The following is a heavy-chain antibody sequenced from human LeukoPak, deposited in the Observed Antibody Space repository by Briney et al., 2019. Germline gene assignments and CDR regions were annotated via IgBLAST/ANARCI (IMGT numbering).Heavy chain of an antibody. V-gene: IGHV4-4*07. Sequence: SETLSLSCTVSGGAISNYYWSWIRQSAGKGLEWIGQIYGSGGTNYNPSLKSRVTMSTGRSKNQISLRLSSVAAADTAIYYCARNRSNDYGEVPFDIWGQGTMVSVSS. CDR3: ARNRSNDYGEVPFDI. CDR1: GGAISNYY. D-gene: IGHD4-17*01. CDR2: IYGSGGT. J-gene: IGHJ3*02.